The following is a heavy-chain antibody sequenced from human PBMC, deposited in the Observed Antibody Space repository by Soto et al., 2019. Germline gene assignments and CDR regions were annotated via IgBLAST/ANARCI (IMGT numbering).Heavy chain of an antibody. CDR3: ARDPGITGTTTRFDP. CDR2: IYTSKST. J-gene: IGHJ5*02. V-gene: IGHV4-4*07. CDR1: GGSISSYY. Sequence: SETLSLTCTVSGGSISSYYWSWIRQPAGKGLEWIARIYTSKSTNYNPSLKSRVTMSVDTSKNQFSLKLSSVTAADTAVYYCARDPGITGTTTRFDPWGQGILVNVSS. D-gene: IGHD1-20*01.